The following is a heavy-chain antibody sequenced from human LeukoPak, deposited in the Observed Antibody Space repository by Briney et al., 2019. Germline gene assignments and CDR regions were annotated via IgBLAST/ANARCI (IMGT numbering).Heavy chain of an antibody. J-gene: IGHJ3*02. V-gene: IGHV1-8*01. Sequence: GASVKVSCKASGYTFTSYDINWVRRATGQGLEWMEWMNPNSGNTGYAQKFQGRVTMTRNTSISTAYMELSSLRSEDTAVYYCATIAARHDAFDIWGQGTMVTVSS. CDR3: ATIAARHDAFDI. D-gene: IGHD6-13*01. CDR1: GYTFTSYD. CDR2: MNPNSGNT.